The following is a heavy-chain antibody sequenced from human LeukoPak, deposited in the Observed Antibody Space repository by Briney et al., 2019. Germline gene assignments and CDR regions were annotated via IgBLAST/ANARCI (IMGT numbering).Heavy chain of an antibody. CDR2: ISAYNGNT. V-gene: IGHV1-18*01. CDR3: ARVLLWFGESHNWFDP. J-gene: IGHJ5*02. CDR1: GGTFSSYA. Sequence: ASVKVSCKASGGTFSSYAISWVRQAPGQGLEWMGWISAYNGNTNYAQKLQGRVTMTTDTSTSTAYMELRSLRSDDTAVYYCARVLLWFGESHNWFDPWGQGTLVTVSS. D-gene: IGHD3-10*01.